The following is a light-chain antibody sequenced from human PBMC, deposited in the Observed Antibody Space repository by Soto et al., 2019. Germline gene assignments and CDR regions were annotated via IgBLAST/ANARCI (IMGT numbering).Light chain of an antibody. Sequence: QSALTQPPSASGSPGQSVIISCTGTSSDVGGYNYVSWYQQHPGKAPKLMIYDVSERPSGVPDRFSGSKSGNTASLTVSGLQAEDEADYYCSSYGGSNNLIFGGGTKVTVL. CDR3: SSYGGSNNLI. CDR1: SSDVGGYNY. CDR2: DVS. J-gene: IGLJ2*01. V-gene: IGLV2-8*01.